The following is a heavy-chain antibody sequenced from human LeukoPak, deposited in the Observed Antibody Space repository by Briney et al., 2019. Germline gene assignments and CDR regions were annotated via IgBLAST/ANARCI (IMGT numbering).Heavy chain of an antibody. CDR1: GYTFIRYY. CDR2: VNPSGGST. CDR3: ARDLGIAVAGHWFDP. D-gene: IGHD6-19*01. J-gene: IGHJ5*02. V-gene: IGHV1-46*01. Sequence: GASVKVSCKASGYTFIRYYIHWVRQAPGQGLEWMGIVNPSGGSTSYAQKFQGRVTMTRDTSTSTVYMELSSLRSEDTAVYYCARDLGIAVAGHWFDPWGQGTLVTVSS.